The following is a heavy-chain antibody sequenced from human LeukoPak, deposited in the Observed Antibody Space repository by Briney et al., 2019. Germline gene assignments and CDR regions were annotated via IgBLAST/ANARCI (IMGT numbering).Heavy chain of an antibody. CDR3: ARASYDFLAGYLAF. J-gene: IGHJ4*02. CDR2: ISGSGSTV. CDR1: GFTFSDYY. Sequence: GGSLRLSCAASGFTFSDYYMSWIRQAPGKGLEWVSYISGSGSTVYYADSVKGRFTVSRDNAKSSLYLQMNSPRAEDTALYYCARASYDFLAGYLAFWSRGTLVTVSS. D-gene: IGHD3-9*01. V-gene: IGHV3-11*01.